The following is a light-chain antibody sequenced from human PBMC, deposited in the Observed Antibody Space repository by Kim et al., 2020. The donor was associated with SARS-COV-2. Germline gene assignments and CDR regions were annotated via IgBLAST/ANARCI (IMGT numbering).Light chain of an antibody. J-gene: IGLJ2*01. Sequence: GAPAQPVTISCPGSNIGPAYNVPWYQQFPDSAPKPLFYGNIHRPSGVPDRFSGSKSGTSASLAITGLQGEDEADYFCQTYDSGHVVFGGGTQLTVL. CDR1: NIGPAYN. CDR2: GNI. CDR3: QTYDSGHVV. V-gene: IGLV1-40*01.